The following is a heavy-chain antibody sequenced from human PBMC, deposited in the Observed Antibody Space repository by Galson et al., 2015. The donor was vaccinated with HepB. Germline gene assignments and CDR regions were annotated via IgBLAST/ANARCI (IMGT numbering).Heavy chain of an antibody. J-gene: IGHJ4*02. D-gene: IGHD6-19*01. V-gene: IGHV3-23*01. CDR1: GFTFSSYA. Sequence: SLRLSCAASGFTFSSYAMSWVRQAPGKGLEWVSAISGSGGSTYYADSVKGRFTISRDNSKNTLYLQMNSLRAEDTAVYYCARIQWLPKGSFDYWGRGTLVTVSS. CDR2: ISGSGGST. CDR3: ARIQWLPKGSFDY.